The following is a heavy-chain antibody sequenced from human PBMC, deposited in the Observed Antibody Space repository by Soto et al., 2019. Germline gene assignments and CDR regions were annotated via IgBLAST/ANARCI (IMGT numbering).Heavy chain of an antibody. Sequence: ASVKVSFKACGYTFTSYDINWLRQDTGQGLEWMGWMNPNSGNTGSAQKFQGRVTMTRNASISTAYMELTSLRPEDTAVYYCARKRRDSSSWYNWFDPWGQGTLVTVSS. V-gene: IGHV1-8*01. J-gene: IGHJ5*02. CDR1: GYTFTSYD. CDR2: MNPNSGNT. D-gene: IGHD6-13*01. CDR3: ARKRRDSSSWYNWFDP.